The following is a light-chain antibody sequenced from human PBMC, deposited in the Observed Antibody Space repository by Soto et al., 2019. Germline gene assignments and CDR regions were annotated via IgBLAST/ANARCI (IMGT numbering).Light chain of an antibody. J-gene: IGLJ2*01. CDR3: SSYAGSNFVV. CDR1: SSDVGGYNY. Sequence: QSALTQPPSASGSPGQSVTISCTGTSSDVGGYNYVSWYQQHPGKAPKFMIYEVSKRPSGVPDRFSGSKSGNTASLTVSGLQAEDEADYYCSSYAGSNFVVFGGGTKLTVI. CDR2: EVS. V-gene: IGLV2-8*01.